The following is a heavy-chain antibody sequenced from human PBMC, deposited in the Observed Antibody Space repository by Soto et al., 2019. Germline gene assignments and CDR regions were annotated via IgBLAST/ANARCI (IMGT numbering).Heavy chain of an antibody. V-gene: IGHV4-31*03. CDR2: ISYGGST. CDR3: SRGILV. CDR1: GGSINSGGYC. D-gene: IGHD5-18*01. J-gene: IGHJ4*02. Sequence: QVQLQESGPGLVKPSQTLSLTCTVSGGSINSGGYCWSWIRQHPGKGLDWIGCISYGGSTSYNPSLKSRVTISVDTSKNQFSLKLTTVTAADTAVYYCSRGILVWGQGALITVSS.